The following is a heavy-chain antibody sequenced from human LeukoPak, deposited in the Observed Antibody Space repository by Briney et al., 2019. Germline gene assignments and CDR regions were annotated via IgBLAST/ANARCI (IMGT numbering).Heavy chain of an antibody. Sequence: RAGGSLRLSCAASGFTFSNAWMRWVRQAPGKGLEWVGRIKSKTDGGTTDYAAPVKGRFTISRDDSKNTLYLQMNSLKTEDTAVYYCVRDADGGNSWFDTWGQETLVTVSS. CDR3: VRDADGGNSWFDT. V-gene: IGHV3-15*01. D-gene: IGHD4-23*01. CDR2: IKSKTDGGTT. CDR1: GFTFSNAW. J-gene: IGHJ5*02.